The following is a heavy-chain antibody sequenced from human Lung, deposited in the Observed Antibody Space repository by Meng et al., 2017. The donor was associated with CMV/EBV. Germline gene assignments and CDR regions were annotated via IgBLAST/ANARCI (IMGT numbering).Heavy chain of an antibody. D-gene: IGHD3-16*01. J-gene: IGHJ6*02. CDR1: GGSLGDYF. CDR2: IDHSGST. V-gene: IGHV4-34*01. Sequence: SETLSLXCTVYGGSLGDYFWTWIRQPPGKGLEWIGEIDHSGSTKYNPSLKSRATISADASKNQLSLKLRSLTAADTAVYYCARMIMNNYDYHFAMDVWGQGTXVTVSS. CDR3: ARMIMNNYDYHFAMDV.